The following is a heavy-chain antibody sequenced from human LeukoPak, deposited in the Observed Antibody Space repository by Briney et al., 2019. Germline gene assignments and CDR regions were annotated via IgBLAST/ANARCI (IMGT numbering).Heavy chain of an antibody. D-gene: IGHD3-9*01. CDR2: IWSDGSNE. CDR1: GFTFSSYA. CDR3: ARTYNIRYFDT. V-gene: IGHV3-33*08. J-gene: IGHJ4*02. Sequence: PGRSLRLSCAASGFTFSSYAMHWVRQAPGKGLEWVAVIWSDGSNEYYADSVKGRFTISRDNSKNTLYLQMSSLRAVDTAVYYCARTYNIRYFDTWGQGTLVTVSS.